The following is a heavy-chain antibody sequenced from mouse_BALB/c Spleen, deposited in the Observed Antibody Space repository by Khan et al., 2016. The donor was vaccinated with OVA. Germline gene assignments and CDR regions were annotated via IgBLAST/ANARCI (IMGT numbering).Heavy chain of an antibody. J-gene: IGHJ3*01. CDR3: ARNPFGY. V-gene: IGHV1-52*01. CDR2: IDPYDSET. Sequence: QVQLQQSGTELVRPGTSVKLSCKASGYTFTSYWMNWIKQRPEQGLEWIGRIDPYDSETHYNQKFKDEATLTVDKSSNTAYMQLTSLTSEDSAVYYCARNPFGYWGQGTLVTVSA. CDR1: GYTFTSYW.